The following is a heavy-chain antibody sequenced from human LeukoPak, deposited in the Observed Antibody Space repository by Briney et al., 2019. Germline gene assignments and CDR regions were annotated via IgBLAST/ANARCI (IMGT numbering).Heavy chain of an antibody. CDR2: IKQDGGEK. Sequence: GGSLRLSCAASGFTFSSYWMTWVRQAPGKGLEWVANIKQDGGEKYYVDSVKGRFTISRDNAKKSLYLQMNSLRADDTAVYYCAREMAIAAAGISWFAPWGQGTLVTVSS. J-gene: IGHJ5*02. D-gene: IGHD6-25*01. CDR1: GFTFSSYW. CDR3: AREMAIAAAGISWFAP. V-gene: IGHV3-7*01.